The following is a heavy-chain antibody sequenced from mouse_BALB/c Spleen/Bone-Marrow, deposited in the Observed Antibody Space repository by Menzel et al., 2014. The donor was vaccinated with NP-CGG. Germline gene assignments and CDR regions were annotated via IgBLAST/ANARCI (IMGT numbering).Heavy chain of an antibody. CDR2: ISSGGSYT. Sequence: VQLQQSGGDLVKPGGSLKLSCAASGFTFSSYGMSWVRQTPDKRLEWVATISSGGSYTYYPDSVKGRFTISRDNAKNTLYLQMSSLKSEDTAKYYCTRRPLESNSYFDYWGQGTTPTVSS. CDR3: TRRPLESNSYFDY. J-gene: IGHJ2*01. CDR1: GFTFSSYG. D-gene: IGHD2-5*01. V-gene: IGHV5-6*01.